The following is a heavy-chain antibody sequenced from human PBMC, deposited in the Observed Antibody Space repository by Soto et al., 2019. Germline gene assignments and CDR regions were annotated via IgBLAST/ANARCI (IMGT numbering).Heavy chain of an antibody. J-gene: IGHJ5*02. V-gene: IGHV4-39*01. CDR1: GGSISSSSYY. CDR2: IYYSGST. Sequence: SETLSLTCTVSGGSISSSSYYWGWIRQPPGKGLEWFGSIYYSGSTYYNPSLKSRVTISVDTSKNQFSLKLSSVTAADTAVYYCARLETMEINYYDFWSGCWIDPWGQGTLVTVSS. CDR3: ARLETMEINYYDFWSGCWIDP. D-gene: IGHD3-3*01.